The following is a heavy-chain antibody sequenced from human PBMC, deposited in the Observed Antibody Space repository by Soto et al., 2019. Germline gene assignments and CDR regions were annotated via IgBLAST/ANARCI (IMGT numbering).Heavy chain of an antibody. CDR3: ARSDDSTSYPLDL. D-gene: IGHD4-4*01. J-gene: IGHJ5*02. Sequence: SVKVSCKASGGTFNNYAISWVRQAPGQGLEWMGGIIPIFGTSNYAQKFQGRVTITADKSTTTAYMELSSLRSEDTAVYFCARSDDSTSYPLDLWGPGTLVTVSS. CDR1: GGTFNNYA. V-gene: IGHV1-69*06. CDR2: IIPIFGTS.